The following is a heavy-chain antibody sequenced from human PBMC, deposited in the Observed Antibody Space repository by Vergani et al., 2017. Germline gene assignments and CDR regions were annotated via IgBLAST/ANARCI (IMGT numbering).Heavy chain of an antibody. Sequence: EVQLVESGGGLVQPGGSLRLSCAASGFTFDDYAMHWVRQAPGKGLEWVSGISWNSGSIGYADSVKGRFTISRDNAKNSLYLQMNSLRAEDTAVYYCAKDTPPHYYYYYMDVWGKGTTVTVSS. V-gene: IGHV3-9*01. CDR3: AKDTPPHYYYYYMDV. J-gene: IGHJ6*03. CDR1: GFTFDDYA. CDR2: ISWNSGSI.